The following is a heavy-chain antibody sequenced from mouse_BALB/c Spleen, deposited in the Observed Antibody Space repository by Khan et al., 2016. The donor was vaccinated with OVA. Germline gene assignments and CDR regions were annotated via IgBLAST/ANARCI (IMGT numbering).Heavy chain of an antibody. CDR2: ISYSGRT. Sequence: EVQLQESGPGLVKPSQSLSLTCTVTGYSITSDYAWNWIRQFPGNKLEWVGYISYSGRTSYTPALKSRISITRDTSKNQFFLQLSSVTTEDTATYYGARSVTITTVVATDFDYWGQGTTLTVSS. CDR3: ARSVTITTVVATDFDY. D-gene: IGHD1-1*01. V-gene: IGHV3-2*02. J-gene: IGHJ2*01. CDR1: GYSITSDYA.